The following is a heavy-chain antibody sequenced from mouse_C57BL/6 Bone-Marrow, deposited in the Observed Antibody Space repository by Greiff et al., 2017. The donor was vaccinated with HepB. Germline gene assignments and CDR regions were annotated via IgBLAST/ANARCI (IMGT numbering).Heavy chain of an antibody. J-gene: IGHJ3*01. V-gene: IGHV1-59*01. Sequence: QVQLQQPGAELVRPGTSVKLSCKASGYTFTSYWMHWVKQRPGQGLEWIGVIDPSDSYTNYNQKFKGKATLTVDTSSSTAYMRLSSLTSEDSAVYYCARNTDYGWFAYWGQGTLVTVSA. CDR2: IDPSDSYT. D-gene: IGHD2-4*01. CDR3: ARNTDYGWFAY. CDR1: GYTFTSYW.